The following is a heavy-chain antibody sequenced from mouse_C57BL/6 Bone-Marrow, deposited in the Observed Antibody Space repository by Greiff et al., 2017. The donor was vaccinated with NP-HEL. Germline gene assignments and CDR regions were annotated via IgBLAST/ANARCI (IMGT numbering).Heavy chain of an antibody. J-gene: IGHJ2*01. D-gene: IGHD1-1*02. CDR2: IYPRSGNT. CDR3: ARLYGGADY. CDR1: GYTFTSYG. V-gene: IGHV1-81*01. Sequence: VHLPPSLSSLASPGASVKLSCKASGYTFTSYGISWVKQRTGQGLEWIGEIYPRSGNTYYNEKFKGKATLTADKSSSTAYMELRSLTSEDSAVYFCARLYGGADYWGQGTTLTVSS.